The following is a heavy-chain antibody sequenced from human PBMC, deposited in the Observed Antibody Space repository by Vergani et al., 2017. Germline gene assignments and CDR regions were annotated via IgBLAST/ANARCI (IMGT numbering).Heavy chain of an antibody. CDR1: GFTFSSYA. D-gene: IGHD3-3*01. CDR2: ISGSSGST. CDR3: GNLGGDYYYGMDV. Sequence: EVQLLESGGGLVQPGGSLRLSCAASGFTFSSYAMSWVRQAPGKGLEWVSAISGSSGSTYYADSVKGRFTISRDNSKNTLYLQMTSLRAEDTAVYYCGNLGGDYYYGMDVWGQGTTVTVSS. J-gene: IGHJ6*02. V-gene: IGHV3-23*01.